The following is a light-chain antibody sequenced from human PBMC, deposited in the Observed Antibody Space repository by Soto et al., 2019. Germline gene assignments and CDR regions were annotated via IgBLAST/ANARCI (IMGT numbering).Light chain of an antibody. V-gene: IGKV3-20*01. CDR1: QSVSSSY. CDR3: QHYGSSLYT. CDR2: GAS. Sequence: IVLTQSPGTLSLSPGERATLSCRASQSVSSSYLAWYQQKPGQAPRLLIYGASSRATGIPERFSGSGSGTDFTLTISRLEPEDFAVYYCQHYGSSLYTFGQGTKLEIK. J-gene: IGKJ2*01.